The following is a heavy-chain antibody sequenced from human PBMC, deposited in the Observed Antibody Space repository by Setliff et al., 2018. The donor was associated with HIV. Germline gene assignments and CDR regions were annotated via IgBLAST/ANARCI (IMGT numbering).Heavy chain of an antibody. CDR1: GFTFKNHG. V-gene: IGHV3-23*01. J-gene: IGHJ4*02. CDR2: IGPNGDKT. D-gene: IGHD6-19*01. Sequence: PGGSLRLSCVGSGFTFKNHGINWVRQAPGKGLEWVSGIGPNGDKTYYIDSVRGRFTISRDNSKDTLYLQLNSLRAEDTAVYFCAKRISGWYYSDCWGQGTLVTVSS. CDR3: AKRISGWYYSDC.